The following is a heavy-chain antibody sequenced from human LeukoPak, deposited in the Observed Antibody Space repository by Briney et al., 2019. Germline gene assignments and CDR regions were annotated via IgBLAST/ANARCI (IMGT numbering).Heavy chain of an antibody. CDR2: ISYDGSNK. CDR1: GFTFSSYA. V-gene: IGHV3-30-3*01. CDR3: ARASKKPWANFDY. Sequence: GGSLRLSCAASGFTFSSYAMQWVRQAPGKGLEWVAVISYDGSNKYYADSVKGRFTISRDNSKNTLYLQMNSLKAEDTAVYYCARASKKPWANFDYWGQGTLVTVSS. J-gene: IGHJ4*02.